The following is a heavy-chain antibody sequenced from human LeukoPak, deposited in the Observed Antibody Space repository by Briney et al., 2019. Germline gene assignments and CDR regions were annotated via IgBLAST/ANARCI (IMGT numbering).Heavy chain of an antibody. CDR3: ARGPGRSNDY. CDR1: GGTFSRYA. V-gene: IGHV1-69*04. Sequence: ASVKVSCKASGGTFSRYAISWVRQAPGQGLEWMGRIIPILGIANYAQKFQGRVTITADKSTSTAYMELSSLRSEDTAVYYCARGPGRSNDYWGQGTLVTVSS. J-gene: IGHJ4*02. CDR2: IIPILGIA.